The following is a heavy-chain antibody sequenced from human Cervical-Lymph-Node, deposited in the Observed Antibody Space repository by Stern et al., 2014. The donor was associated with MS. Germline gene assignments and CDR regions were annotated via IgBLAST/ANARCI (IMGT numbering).Heavy chain of an antibody. D-gene: IGHD6-13*01. J-gene: IGHJ4*02. CDR1: GYSFNRYA. CDR3: ARPITGADHTFDY. V-gene: IGHV7-4-1*02. Sequence: QVQLVQSGSEMKKPGASVKISCKASGYSFNRYAMNWVRQAPGQGLEWMGWINTNTGNPMYAQGFTGRFVFSLDTSVSTAYLQISSLRTEGTAVYYCARPITGADHTFDYWGQGSLVTVSS. CDR2: INTNTGNP.